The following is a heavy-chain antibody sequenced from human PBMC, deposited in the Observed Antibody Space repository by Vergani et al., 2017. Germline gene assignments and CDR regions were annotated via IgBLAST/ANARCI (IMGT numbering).Heavy chain of an antibody. CDR3: ARRDSSSPALDD. J-gene: IGHJ4*02. CDR2: IGTAGDT. D-gene: IGHD6-6*01. Sequence: EVQLVESGGGLVQPGGSLRLSCAASGFTFSTYDMHWVRQATGKGLEWVSAIGTAGDTYYPGSVKGRFTISRENAKNSLYLQMNGLRAGDTAVYYCARRDSSSPALDDWGQGTLVTVSS. V-gene: IGHV3-13*01. CDR1: GFTFSTYD.